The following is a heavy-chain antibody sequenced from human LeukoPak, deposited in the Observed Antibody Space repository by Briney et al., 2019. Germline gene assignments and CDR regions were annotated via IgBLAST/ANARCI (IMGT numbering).Heavy chain of an antibody. CDR2: ISGSGGST. V-gene: IGHV3-23*01. D-gene: IGHD3-22*01. J-gene: IGHJ4*02. CDR3: AKDWGSGYFDY. Sequence: GSLRLSCAASGFTFSSYGMSWVRQAPGKGLEWVSAISGSGGSTYYADSVKGRFTISRDNLKNTLYLQMNSLTAEDTAVYYCAKDWGSGYFDYWGQGTLVTVSS. CDR1: GFTFSSYG.